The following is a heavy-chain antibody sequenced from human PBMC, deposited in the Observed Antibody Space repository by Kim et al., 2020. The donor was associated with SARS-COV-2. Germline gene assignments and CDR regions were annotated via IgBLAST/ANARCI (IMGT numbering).Heavy chain of an antibody. CDR3: ARDASYYDILTGYSVDYFDP. CDR2: INSVGDTI. D-gene: IGHD3-9*01. J-gene: IGHJ5*02. CDR1: GFSFNTHS. Sequence: GGSLRLSCAASGFSFNTHSMNWVRQAPGKGLEWISYINSVGDTIYYADSVKGRFTISRDNAKNSLFLQMNSLRDEDTAVYYCARDASYYDILTGYSVDYFDPWGQGTLVTVSS. V-gene: IGHV3-48*02.